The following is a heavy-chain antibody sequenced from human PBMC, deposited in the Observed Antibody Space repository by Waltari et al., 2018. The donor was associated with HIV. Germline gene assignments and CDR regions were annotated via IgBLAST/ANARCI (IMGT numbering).Heavy chain of an antibody. J-gene: IGHJ3*01. CDR3: ARDGHHGVTKRGNAFDL. V-gene: IGHV3-48*03. D-gene: IGHD2-21*02. Sequence: EVQLVESGGGAVQPGGSVRLSCVASRYTFSDYEMNWVRQAPGKDLECISYISVRGSTIYYSDSVNGGFTISRDNAKNSLYLRMSYLTAEDTAIYYGARDGHHGVTKRGNAFDLWGQGTMVTVSP. CDR1: RYTFSDYE. CDR2: ISVRGSTI.